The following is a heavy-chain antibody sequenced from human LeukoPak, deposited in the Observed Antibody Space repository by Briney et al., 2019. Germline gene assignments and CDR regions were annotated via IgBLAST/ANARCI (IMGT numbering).Heavy chain of an antibody. Sequence: PSETLSLTCTVSGGSISSYYWSWIRQPAGKGLEWIGRIYTSGSTNYNPSLKSRVTMSVDTSKNQFSLKLSPVTAADTAVYYCAREKYSGYDFNWFDPWGQGTLVTVSS. D-gene: IGHD5-12*01. CDR3: AREKYSGYDFNWFDP. CDR2: IYTSGST. CDR1: GGSISSYY. J-gene: IGHJ5*02. V-gene: IGHV4-4*07.